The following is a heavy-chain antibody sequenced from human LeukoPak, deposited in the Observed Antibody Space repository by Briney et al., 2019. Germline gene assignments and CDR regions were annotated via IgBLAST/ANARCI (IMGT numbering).Heavy chain of an antibody. CDR3: ASVSTVTTYYYYGMDV. CDR1: GFTFSDYY. CDR2: ISSSGRTI. J-gene: IGHJ6*02. D-gene: IGHD4-17*01. Sequence: GGSLRLSCAASGFTFSDYYMSWIRQAPGKGLEWVSYISSSGRTIYYADSVKGRFTISRDNAKNSLYLQMHSLRAEDTAVYYCASVSTVTTYYYYGMDVWGQGTTVTVSS. V-gene: IGHV3-11*01.